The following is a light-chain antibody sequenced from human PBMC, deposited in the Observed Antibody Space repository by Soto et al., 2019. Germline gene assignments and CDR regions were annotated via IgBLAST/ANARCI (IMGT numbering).Light chain of an antibody. Sequence: DIQMTQSPSSLSASVGDRVTITCRAGQYIGRYLNWYQQKPGKAPKLLIYAASSLQSGVPSRFSGSGSGTDFTLTISSLQPEDFATYYCQQANSFPHTFGQGTRLEIK. CDR2: AAS. J-gene: IGKJ5*01. CDR1: QYIGRY. V-gene: IGKV1-39*01. CDR3: QQANSFPHT.